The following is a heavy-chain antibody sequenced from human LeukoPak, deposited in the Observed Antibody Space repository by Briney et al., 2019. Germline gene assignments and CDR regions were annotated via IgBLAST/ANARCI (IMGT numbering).Heavy chain of an antibody. CDR3: ARGHEDTAMVTRWFDP. D-gene: IGHD5-18*01. V-gene: IGHV3-21*04. CDR2: ISSSSSYI. CDR1: GFTFSSYA. Sequence: GGSLRLSCAASGFTFSSYAMSWVRQAPGKGLEWVSSISSSSSYIYYADSVKGRFTISRDNAKNSLYLQMNSLRAEDTAVYYCARGHEDTAMVTRWFDPWGQGTLVTVSS. J-gene: IGHJ5*02.